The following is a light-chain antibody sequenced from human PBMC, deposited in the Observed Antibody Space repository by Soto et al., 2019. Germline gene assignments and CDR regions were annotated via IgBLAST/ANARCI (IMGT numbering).Light chain of an antibody. V-gene: IGLV2-14*03. J-gene: IGLJ3*02. Sequence: QSALTQPASVSGSPRQSITISCTGTSSDVGGYNYVSWFQQHPGKAPKLKIYEVSNRPSGVSNRFSGSKSGYTASLTISELQAEDEADYYCTSFTSSSTWVFGGGTQLTVL. CDR2: EVS. CDR1: SSDVGGYNY. CDR3: TSFTSSSTWV.